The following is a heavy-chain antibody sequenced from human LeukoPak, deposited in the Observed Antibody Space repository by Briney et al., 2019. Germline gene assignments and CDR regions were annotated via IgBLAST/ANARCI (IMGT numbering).Heavy chain of an antibody. CDR1: GGSISSYY. CDR2: IYYSRST. J-gene: IGHJ4*02. V-gene: IGHV4-59*01. D-gene: IGHD6-19*01. Sequence: TSETLSLTCTVSGGSISSYYWSWIRQPPGKGLEWIGYIYYSRSTNYNPSLKSRVTISVDTSKNQFSLKLSSVTAADTAVYYCARGGQWPGSYWGQGTLVTVSS. CDR3: ARGGQWPGSY.